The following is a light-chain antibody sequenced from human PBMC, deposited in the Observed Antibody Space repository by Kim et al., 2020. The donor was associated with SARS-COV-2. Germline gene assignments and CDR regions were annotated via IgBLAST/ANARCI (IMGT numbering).Light chain of an antibody. Sequence: QSVLTQPPSVAEAPNQRVTISCSGSSSNVGNNAVNWYQQLPGKAPRLLIYYDDLLPSGVSDRFSASKSGTSASLAISGLQSQDEADYYCAAWDDSVSRPVFGGGTQLTVL. CDR1: SSNVGNNA. J-gene: IGLJ2*01. V-gene: IGLV1-36*01. CDR3: AAWDDSVSRPV. CDR2: YDD.